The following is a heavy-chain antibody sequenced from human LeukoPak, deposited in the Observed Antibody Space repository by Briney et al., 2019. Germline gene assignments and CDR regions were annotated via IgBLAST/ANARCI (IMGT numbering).Heavy chain of an antibody. CDR2: IYPGDSDT. J-gene: IGHJ4*02. D-gene: IGHD3-22*01. V-gene: IGHV5-51*01. Sequence: GESLKISCKGSGYRFTSYWIGWVRQMPGKGLEWMGIIYPGDSDTTYSPSFQGQVSISADKSSSTAYLQWSSLKASDTAMYYRARHDYDSSGYYLLDYWGQGTLVTVSS. CDR3: ARHDYDSSGYYLLDY. CDR1: GYRFTSYW.